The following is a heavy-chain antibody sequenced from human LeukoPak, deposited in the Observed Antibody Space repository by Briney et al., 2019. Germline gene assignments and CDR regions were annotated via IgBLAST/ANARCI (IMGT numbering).Heavy chain of an antibody. CDR3: ASAFGRYFDWDGDWFDP. D-gene: IGHD3-9*01. Sequence: GASVKVSCKASGYSFTGYYIHWVRQAPGQGLEWMGWINPNSGGTKYAQKFQGRLTMTRDTSISTANMELSRLRSDDTAVYYCASAFGRYFDWDGDWFDPWGQGTLVTVSS. V-gene: IGHV1-2*02. J-gene: IGHJ5*02. CDR2: INPNSGGT. CDR1: GYSFTGYY.